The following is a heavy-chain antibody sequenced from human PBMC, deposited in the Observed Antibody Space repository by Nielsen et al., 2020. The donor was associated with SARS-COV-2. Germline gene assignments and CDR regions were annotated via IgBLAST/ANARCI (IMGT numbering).Heavy chain of an antibody. Sequence: GGSLRPSCAASGSTFSHYGMHWVRQTPGKGLEWVAVISYDGSNRDYADLVQGRVTISRDNSTNRVSLQMTSLSAEDTAVYYCVKDGYSATSQDYILDVWGQGTTVTVSS. CDR2: ISYDGSNR. D-gene: IGHD5-12*01. J-gene: IGHJ6*02. V-gene: IGHV3-30*13. CDR3: VKDGYSATSQDYILDV. CDR1: GSTFSHYG.